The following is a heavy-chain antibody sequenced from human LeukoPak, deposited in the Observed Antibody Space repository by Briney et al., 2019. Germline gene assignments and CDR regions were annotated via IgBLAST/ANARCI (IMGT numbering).Heavy chain of an antibody. CDR2: INTDGTVT. V-gene: IGHV3-74*01. Sequence: AGRSLRLSCAAAGFTVSKYWMLWVRHAPGKGLECVSRINTDGTVTTYAESVKGRFTVSRDNADNTMFLQMNSVRDEDTAVYYCATKQWLAPPPDSWGQGTPVTVSS. CDR1: GFTVSKYW. J-gene: IGHJ4*02. CDR3: ATKQWLAPPPDS. D-gene: IGHD6-19*01.